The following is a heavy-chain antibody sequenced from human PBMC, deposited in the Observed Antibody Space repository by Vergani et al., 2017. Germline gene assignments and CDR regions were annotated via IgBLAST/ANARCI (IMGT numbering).Heavy chain of an antibody. Sequence: QVQLQESGPGLVKPSETLSLTCTVSGGSISSYYWSWIRQPPGKGLEWIGYIYYSGSTNYNPSLKSRVTISVDTSKNQFSLKLSSVTAADTAVYYCARDYGDYGIYYYGMDVWGQGTTVTVSS. CDR3: ARDYGDYGIYYYGMDV. V-gene: IGHV4-59*01. CDR2: IYYSGST. D-gene: IGHD4-17*01. J-gene: IGHJ6*02. CDR1: GGSISSYY.